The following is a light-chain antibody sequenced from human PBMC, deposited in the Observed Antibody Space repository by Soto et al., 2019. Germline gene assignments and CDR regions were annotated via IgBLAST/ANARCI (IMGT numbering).Light chain of an antibody. J-gene: IGKJ1*01. V-gene: IGKV4-1*01. CDR3: QQYYSTPRT. CDR2: WAS. CDR1: QSVLYSSNNKNY. Sequence: DIVITQSPDSRSVSLVERATINCKSSQSVLYSSNNKNYLAWYQQKPGQPPKLLIYWASTRESGVPDRFSGSGSGTDFTLTISSLQAEDVAVYYCQQYYSTPRTFGQGTKVE.